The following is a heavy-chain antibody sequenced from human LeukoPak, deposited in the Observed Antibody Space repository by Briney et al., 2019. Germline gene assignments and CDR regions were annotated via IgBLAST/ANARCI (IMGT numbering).Heavy chain of an antibody. Sequence: PGGSLRLSCAASGFTFSSYSMNWVRQAPGKGLEWVSYISSSSTIYYADSVKGRFTISRDNAKNSLYLQMNSLRAEDTAVYYCARANALWSGYYTGIYYYYMDVWGKGTTVTVSS. CDR2: ISSSSTI. D-gene: IGHD3-3*01. CDR3: ARANALWSGYYTGIYYYYMDV. J-gene: IGHJ6*03. CDR1: GFTFSSYS. V-gene: IGHV3-48*01.